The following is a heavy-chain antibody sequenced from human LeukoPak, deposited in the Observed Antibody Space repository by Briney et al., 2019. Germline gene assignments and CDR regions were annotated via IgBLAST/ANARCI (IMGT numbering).Heavy chain of an antibody. J-gene: IGHJ4*02. CDR3: AKLGSGSYYRFDY. Sequence: GGSLRLSCVASGFTFSSHAMSWVRQPPGKGPEWVATISGSGGTTYYADSVKGRFTISRDNSKNTLYLQMNNLRAEDTAIYYCAKLGSGSYYRFDYWGQGTLVTVSS. CDR1: GFTFSSHA. V-gene: IGHV3-23*01. D-gene: IGHD1-26*01. CDR2: ISGSGGTT.